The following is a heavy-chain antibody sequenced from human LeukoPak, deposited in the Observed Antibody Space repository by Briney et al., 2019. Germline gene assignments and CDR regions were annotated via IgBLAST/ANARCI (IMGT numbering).Heavy chain of an antibody. CDR2: IYTSGST. J-gene: IGHJ5*02. CDR1: GGSISSGSYY. CDR3: ARHLYYYGSGSYLAP. Sequence: SETLSLTCTVSGGSISSGSYYWSWIRQPAGKGLEWIGRIYTSGSTNYNPSLKSRVTISVDTSKNQFSLKLSSVTAADTAVYYCARHLYYYGSGSYLAPWGQGTLVTVSS. V-gene: IGHV4-61*02. D-gene: IGHD3-10*01.